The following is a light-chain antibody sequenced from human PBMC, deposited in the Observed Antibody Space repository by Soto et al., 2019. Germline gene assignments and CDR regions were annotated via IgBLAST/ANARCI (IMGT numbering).Light chain of an antibody. V-gene: IGKV2D-29*02. CDR3: MQSTQLPPT. CDR2: EVS. Sequence: DVVMTQTPLSLSVAPGQPASISCKSSQSLLHITGETFLFWYLQKPGQSPQLLIYEVSTRVSGVPARFGGSGSGTDFTLEISRVETDDVGIYYCMQSTQLPPTFGQGTRLVIE. CDR1: QSLLHITGETF. J-gene: IGKJ5*01.